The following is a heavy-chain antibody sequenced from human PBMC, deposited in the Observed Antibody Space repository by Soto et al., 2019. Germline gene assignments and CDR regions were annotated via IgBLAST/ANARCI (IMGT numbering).Heavy chain of an antibody. D-gene: IGHD6-19*01. J-gene: IGHJ5*02. CDR3: ARETSSDHNWFYP. CDR2: IIPIFGTA. CDR1: GGTFSSYA. Sequence: SVKVSCKASGGTFSSYAISWVRQAPGQGLEWMGGIIPIFGTANYAQKFQGRVTITADESTSTAYMELSSLRSEDTAVYYCARETSSDHNWFYPWGQGTLGTVSS. V-gene: IGHV1-69*13.